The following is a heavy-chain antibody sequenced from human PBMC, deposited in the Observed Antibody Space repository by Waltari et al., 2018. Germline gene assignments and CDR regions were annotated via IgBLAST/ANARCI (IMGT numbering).Heavy chain of an antibody. D-gene: IGHD3-16*01. CDR3: ATSFRGKFDF. V-gene: IGHV3-23*01. Sequence: EVQLLVSGAGLVQPGGSLRLSCAASGVTLSKSGMTWVRQTPGKGLDWVATITDAGGSTFYADSVKGRFAISRDNSKNTLYLQMSSLRAGDTAVYYCATSFRGKFDFWGQGTLVTVSS. J-gene: IGHJ4*02. CDR1: GVTLSKSG. CDR2: ITDAGGST.